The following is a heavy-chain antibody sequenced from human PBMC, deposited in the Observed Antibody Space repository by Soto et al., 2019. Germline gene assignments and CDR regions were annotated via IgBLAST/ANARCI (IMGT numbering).Heavy chain of an antibody. CDR3: AKDMARGARESHYAMDV. J-gene: IGHJ6*02. V-gene: IGHV3-30*14. Sequence: GGSLRLSCAASGFTFSNYAMHWVRQAPGKGLEWVAVISYDGRNQYYTDSVEGRFTISRDNSKNTLYLQMSSLKPEDTAVYYCAKDMARGARESHYAMDVWGQGTTVTVSS. D-gene: IGHD3-10*01. CDR1: GFTFSNYA. CDR2: ISYDGRNQ.